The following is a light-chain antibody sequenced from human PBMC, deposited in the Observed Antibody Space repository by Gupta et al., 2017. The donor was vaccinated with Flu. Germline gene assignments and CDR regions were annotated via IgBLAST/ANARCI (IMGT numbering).Light chain of an antibody. CDR3: AVWDDSRNGPL. J-gene: IGLJ2*01. CDR1: SSNIGGNT. CDR2: SNN. V-gene: IGLV1-44*01. Sequence: QSVLTQPPSASGTPGQRVTISCSGSSSNIGGNTVNWYQHLPGTDPKRLMHSNNQRPAGVPDRGSGSKSGTSASLAISGLQSDEEADDYCAVWDDSRNGPLFGGGTKLTVL.